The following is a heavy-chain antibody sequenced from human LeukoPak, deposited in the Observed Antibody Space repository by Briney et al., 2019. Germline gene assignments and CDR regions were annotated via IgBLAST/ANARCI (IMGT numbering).Heavy chain of an antibody. J-gene: IGHJ4*02. CDR3: ARRDGYNSFDY. V-gene: IGHV5-51*07. D-gene: IGHD5-24*01. CDR2: IFPGDSDT. Sequence: GESLKISCKGSGYSFAAYWIGWVHQMPGKGLEWMGSIFPGDSDTRYSPSFQGQVTISADKSISTAYLQWSSLKASDTAMYYCARRDGYNSFDYWGQGTLVTVSS. CDR1: GYSFAAYW.